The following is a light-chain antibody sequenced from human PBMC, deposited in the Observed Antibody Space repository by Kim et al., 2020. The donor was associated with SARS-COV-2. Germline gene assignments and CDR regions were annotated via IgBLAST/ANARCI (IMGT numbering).Light chain of an antibody. CDR3: SSYTRSSTWV. CDR1: SSDIGSYDY. CDR2: DVS. Sequence: GQSITISCTGTSSDIGSYDYVTWYQQHPGKAPKLVIYDVSKRPSGVSDRFSGSKSANTASLTISGLQAEDEADYFCSSYTRSSTWVFGGGTQLTVL. V-gene: IGLV2-14*04. J-gene: IGLJ3*02.